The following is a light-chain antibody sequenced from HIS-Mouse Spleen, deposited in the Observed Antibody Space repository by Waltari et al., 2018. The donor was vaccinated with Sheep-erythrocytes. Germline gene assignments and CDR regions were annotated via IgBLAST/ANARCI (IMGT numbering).Light chain of an antibody. CDR3: CSYAGSYNHV. CDR2: EGS. CDR1: SSDVGSYNL. J-gene: IGLJ1*01. V-gene: IGLV2-23*01. Sequence: GQSITISCTGTSSDVGSYNLVSWYQQHPGKAPKLMIYEGSKRPSGVSNRFSGSKSGNTASLTISGLQAEDEADYYCCSYAGSYNHVFATGTKVTVL.